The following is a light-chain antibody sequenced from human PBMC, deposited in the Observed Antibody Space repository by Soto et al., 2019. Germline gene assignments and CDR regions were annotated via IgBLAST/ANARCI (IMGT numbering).Light chain of an antibody. Sequence: QSVLTQPPSASGTPGQTVTISCSGSRSNVGRNAVSWYQQVPGMAPKLLVFGTNKRPSGVPDRFSGSASGASASLAISGLQSEDEADYYCAAWDDTLNGPLFGGGTKLTVL. CDR2: GTN. CDR1: RSNVGRNA. V-gene: IGLV1-44*01. CDR3: AAWDDTLNGPL. J-gene: IGLJ2*01.